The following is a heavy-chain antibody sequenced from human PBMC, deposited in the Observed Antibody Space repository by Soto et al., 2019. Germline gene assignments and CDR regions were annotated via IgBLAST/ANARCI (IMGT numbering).Heavy chain of an antibody. Sequence: SETLSLTCFDSGYSITAGGYYWSWIRHHPGKGLEWIGSFYSSGSIIYNPSLRSRVSISGDTSSNQFSMSLTSVTAADTARYYCARMYSSGSGWFHPWGQGTLVTVSS. D-gene: IGHD6-19*01. J-gene: IGHJ5*02. CDR1: GYSITAGGYY. V-gene: IGHV4-31*03. CDR3: ARMYSSGSGWFHP. CDR2: FYSSGSI.